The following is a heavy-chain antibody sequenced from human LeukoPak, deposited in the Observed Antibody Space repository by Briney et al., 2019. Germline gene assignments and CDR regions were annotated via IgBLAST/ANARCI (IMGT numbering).Heavy chain of an antibody. V-gene: IGHV3-53*05. CDR2: IYSGGAI. CDR3: ARVDYGAWDY. Sequence: GGSLRLSCVASGFAVGSNYMSWVRQAPGKGLEWVSLIYSGGAIRYADSVKGRFTISRDNSKNTLYLQMNSLRAEDTAVYYCARVDYGAWDYWGQGTLVTVSS. CDR1: GFAVGSNY. D-gene: IGHD3-16*01. J-gene: IGHJ4*02.